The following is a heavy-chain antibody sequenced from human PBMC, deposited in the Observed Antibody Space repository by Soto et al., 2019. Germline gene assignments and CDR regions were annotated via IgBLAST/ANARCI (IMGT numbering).Heavy chain of an antibody. J-gene: IGHJ4*02. CDR2: IYPGDSDT. D-gene: IGHD3-16*01. CDR3: ARHGAYFDY. CDR1: GYTFTNYW. V-gene: IGHV5-51*01. Sequence: GASLKISCQVSGYTFTNYWIGWVRQMPGKGLEWMGIIYPGDSDTRYSPSFQGQVTISADKSISTAYLQWSSLKASDTAMYFCARHGAYFDYWGQGTQVTVSS.